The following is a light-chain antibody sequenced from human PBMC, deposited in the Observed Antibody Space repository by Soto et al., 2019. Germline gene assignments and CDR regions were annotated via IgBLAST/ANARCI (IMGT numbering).Light chain of an antibody. V-gene: IGKV1-5*03. CDR3: QQYSTYWT. CDR2: KAS. CDR1: QSISTW. J-gene: IGKJ1*01. Sequence: DIQMTQSPSTLSASVGDRVTITCRASQSISTWLAWYQQKAGKAPKLLIYKASILESGVPSRFSGSGSGTEFTLIISSLQPDDFANYYCQQYSTYWTFGQGTKVEIK.